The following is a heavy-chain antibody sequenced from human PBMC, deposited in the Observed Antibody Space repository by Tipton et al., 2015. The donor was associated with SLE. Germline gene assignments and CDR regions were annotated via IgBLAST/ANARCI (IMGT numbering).Heavy chain of an antibody. CDR1: RFTFSNSD. J-gene: IGHJ3*02. CDR3: ASHPRHNRDYSDSVDGLDI. Sequence: SLRLSCVASRFTFSNSDMNWVRQAPGNGLEWISYISSSGSTIFYADSVKGRFTISRVNSKNSLYLQMNSLRAEDTAVYYCASHPRHNRDYSDSVDGLDIWGQGTMVTVSS. V-gene: IGHV3-48*03. D-gene: IGHD4-11*01. CDR2: ISSSGSTI.